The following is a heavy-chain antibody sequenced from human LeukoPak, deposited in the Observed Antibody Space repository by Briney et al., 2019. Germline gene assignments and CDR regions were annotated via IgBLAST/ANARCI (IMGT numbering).Heavy chain of an antibody. CDR2: ISWNSGSI. D-gene: IGHD3-22*01. Sequence: GGSLRLSCAASGFTFDDYAMHWVRQAPGKGLEWVSGISWNSGSIGYADSVKGRFTISRDNAKNSLYLQMNSLRAEDTALYYCAKVGYDSSGYYTEAFDIWGQGTMVTVSS. CDR3: AKVGYDSSGYYTEAFDI. J-gene: IGHJ3*02. CDR1: GFTFDDYA. V-gene: IGHV3-9*01.